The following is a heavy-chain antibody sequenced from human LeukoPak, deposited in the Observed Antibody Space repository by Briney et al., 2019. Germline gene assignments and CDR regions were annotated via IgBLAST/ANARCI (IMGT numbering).Heavy chain of an antibody. V-gene: IGHV4-59*01. Sequence: SETLSLTYTVSGGSISSYYWSWIRQPPGKGLEWIGYIYYSGSTNYNPSLKSRVTISVDTSKNQFSLKLSSVTAADTAVYYCARDNVEYYDFWSGPYGMDVWGQGTTVAVSS. CDR2: IYYSGST. CDR3: ARDNVEYYDFWSGPYGMDV. D-gene: IGHD3-3*01. J-gene: IGHJ6*02. CDR1: GGSISSYY.